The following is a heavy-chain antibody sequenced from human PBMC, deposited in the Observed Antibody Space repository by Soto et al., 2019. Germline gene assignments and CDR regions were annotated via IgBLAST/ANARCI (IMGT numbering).Heavy chain of an antibody. V-gene: IGHV1-69*06. CDR1: GGTFSSYA. Sequence: RASVKVSCKASGGTFSSYAISWVRQAPGQGLEWMGGIIPIFGTANYAQKFQGRVTITADKSTSTAYMELSSLRSEDTAVYYCASSSGEGYYYYYGMDVWGQGTTVTVSS. CDR3: ASSSGEGYYYYYGMDV. J-gene: IGHJ6*02. CDR2: IIPIFGTA. D-gene: IGHD3-16*01.